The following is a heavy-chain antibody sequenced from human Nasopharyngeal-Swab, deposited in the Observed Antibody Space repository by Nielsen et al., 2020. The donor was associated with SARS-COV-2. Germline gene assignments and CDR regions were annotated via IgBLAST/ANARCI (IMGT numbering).Heavy chain of an antibody. D-gene: IGHD3-3*01. CDR3: ARAGNFWSGYYRSYYYGMDV. V-gene: IGHV3-11*01. J-gene: IGHJ6*02. CDR2: ISSSGSTI. Sequence: RQAPGKGLEWVSYISSSGSTIYYADSVKGRFTISRDNAKNSLYLQMNSLRAEDTAVYYCARAGNFWSGYYRSYYYGMDVWGQGTTVTSP.